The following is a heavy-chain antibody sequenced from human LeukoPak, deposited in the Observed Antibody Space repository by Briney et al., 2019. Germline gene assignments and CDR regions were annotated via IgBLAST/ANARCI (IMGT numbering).Heavy chain of an antibody. J-gene: IGHJ4*02. V-gene: IGHV3-53*01. CDR1: GFTVSSNY. D-gene: IGHD3-22*01. CDR3: AADLFLYDSSGYYFDY. CDR2: IYSGGST. Sequence: GGSLRLSCAASGFTVSSNYMSWVRQAPGKGLEWVSVIYSGGSTYYADSVKGRFTISRDNSKNTLCLQMNSLRAEDTAVYYCAADLFLYDSSGYYFDYWGQGTLVTVSS.